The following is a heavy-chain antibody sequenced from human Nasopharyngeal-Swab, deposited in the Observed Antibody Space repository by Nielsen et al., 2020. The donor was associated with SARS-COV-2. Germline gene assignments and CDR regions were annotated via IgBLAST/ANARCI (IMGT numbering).Heavy chain of an antibody. Sequence: ASVKVSCKASGYTFTSYGISWVRQAPGQGLEWMGWISAYNGSTNYAQKLQGRVTMTTDTSTSTAYMELRSLRSDDTAVYYCARAEDIVVVPAPLDYWGQGTLVTVSS. D-gene: IGHD2-2*01. V-gene: IGHV1-18*01. J-gene: IGHJ4*02. CDR1: GYTFTSYG. CDR3: ARAEDIVVVPAPLDY. CDR2: ISAYNGST.